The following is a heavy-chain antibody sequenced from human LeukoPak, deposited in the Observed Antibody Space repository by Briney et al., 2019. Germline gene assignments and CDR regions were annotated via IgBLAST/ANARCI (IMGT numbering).Heavy chain of an antibody. V-gene: IGHV3-7*01. D-gene: IGHD6-13*01. J-gene: IGHJ4*02. CDR2: IKQDGSEK. CDR1: GITLSELW. Sequence: GGSLRLSCAGYGITLSELWMNWVRQVPGKGLEWVANIKQDGSEKKYVDSVKGRFTISRDNAKNSVYLQMNSLRVDDTAVYYCARERIAAAGTGHFDYWGQGTLVTVSS. CDR3: ARERIAAAGTGHFDY.